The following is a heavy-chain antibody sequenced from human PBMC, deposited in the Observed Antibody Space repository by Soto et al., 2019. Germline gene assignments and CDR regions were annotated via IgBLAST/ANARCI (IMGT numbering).Heavy chain of an antibody. V-gene: IGHV4-59*01. Sequence: ETLALTCTVSGYSISSYYWSWIRQPPGKGLEWIGYIYYSGSTNYNPSLKSRVTISVDTSKNQFSLKLSSVTDSDTAVYSCARVSDFWSGYDFDYWGRGTLVTVSS. CDR3: ARVSDFWSGYDFDY. J-gene: IGHJ4*02. CDR2: IYYSGST. D-gene: IGHD3-3*01. CDR1: GYSISSYY.